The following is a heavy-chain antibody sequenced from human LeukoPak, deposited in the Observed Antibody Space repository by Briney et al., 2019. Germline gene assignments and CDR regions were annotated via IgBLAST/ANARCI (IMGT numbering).Heavy chain of an antibody. CDR1: GGTFSSYA. V-gene: IGHV1-69*05. Sequence: SVKVSCKASGGTFSSYAICWVRHAPGQGLEWMGGIIPISGTANYAQKCQGRVTITTDESTSIAYMGLSSLRSEDTAVYYCARLKGSILTGYWFDPWGQGTLVTVSS. D-gene: IGHD3-9*01. J-gene: IGHJ5*02. CDR3: ARLKGSILTGYWFDP. CDR2: IIPISGTA.